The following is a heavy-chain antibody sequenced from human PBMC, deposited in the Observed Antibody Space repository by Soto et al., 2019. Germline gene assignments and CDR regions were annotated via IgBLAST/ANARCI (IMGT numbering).Heavy chain of an antibody. CDR2: IIPIFGTA. D-gene: IGHD2-21*02. Sequence: SVKVSCKASGGTFSSYAISWVRQAPGQGLEWMGGIIPIFGTANYAQKFQGRVTITADESTSTAYMELSSLRSEDTAVYYCAIGSGPYCGGDCYPGNWFDPWGQGTLVTVSS. CDR1: GGTFSSYA. CDR3: AIGSGPYCGGDCYPGNWFDP. V-gene: IGHV1-69*13. J-gene: IGHJ5*02.